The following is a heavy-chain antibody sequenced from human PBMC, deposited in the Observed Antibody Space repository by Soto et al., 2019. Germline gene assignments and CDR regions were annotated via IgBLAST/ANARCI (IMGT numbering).Heavy chain of an antibody. V-gene: IGHV4-34*01. J-gene: IGHJ4*02. D-gene: IGHD6-13*01. CDR2: ISRSGSA. Sequence: SETLSLTCAVSGGSFSGYYWNWIRQPPGKGLEWLGEISRSGSATYNPSLKGRFTISRDNSKNTLYLQMNSLRAEDTAVYYCAKLWGYSSSWYALNYWGQGTLVTVSS. CDR1: GGSFSGYY. CDR3: AKLWGYSSSWYALNY.